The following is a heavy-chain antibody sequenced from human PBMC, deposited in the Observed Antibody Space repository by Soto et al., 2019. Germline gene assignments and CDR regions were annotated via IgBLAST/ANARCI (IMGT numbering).Heavy chain of an antibody. CDR3: ARAGEYSSSSFDY. CDR2: ISSSSSYI. J-gene: IGHJ4*02. CDR1: GFTFSSYS. D-gene: IGHD6-6*01. Sequence: GGSLRLSCSASGFTFSSYSMNWVRHAPGKGLEWVSSISSSSSYIYYADSVKGRFTISRDNAKNSLYLQMNSLRAEDTAVYYCARAGEYSSSSFDYWGQGTLVTVSS. V-gene: IGHV3-21*01.